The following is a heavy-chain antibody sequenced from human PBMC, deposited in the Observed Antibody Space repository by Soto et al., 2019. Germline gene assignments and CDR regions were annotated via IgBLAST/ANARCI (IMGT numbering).Heavy chain of an antibody. D-gene: IGHD4-17*01. Sequence: SVKVSCKSSGGTFSSYAISWVRQAPGQGLEWMGGIIPIFGTANYAQKFQGQVTISADKSISTAYLQWSSLKASDTAMYYCARHPYGDYDSMDAWGQGTTVTVSS. J-gene: IGHJ6*02. CDR1: GGTFSSYA. V-gene: IGHV1-69*06. CDR3: ARHPYGDYDSMDA. CDR2: IIPIFGTA.